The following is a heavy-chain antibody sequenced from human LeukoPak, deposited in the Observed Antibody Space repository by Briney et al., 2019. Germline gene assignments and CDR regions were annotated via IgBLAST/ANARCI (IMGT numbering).Heavy chain of an antibody. J-gene: IGHJ4*02. CDR1: GGSISSSNW. Sequence: PSETLSLTCAVSGGSISSSNWWSWVRQPPGKGLEWIGEIYHSGSTNYNPSLKSRVTISVDRSKNQFSLNLNSVTAADTAVYYCARAVITFGAAVAKGFDCWGQGTLVTVSS. CDR3: ARAVITFGAAVAKGFDC. V-gene: IGHV4-4*02. CDR2: IYHSGST. D-gene: IGHD3-16*01.